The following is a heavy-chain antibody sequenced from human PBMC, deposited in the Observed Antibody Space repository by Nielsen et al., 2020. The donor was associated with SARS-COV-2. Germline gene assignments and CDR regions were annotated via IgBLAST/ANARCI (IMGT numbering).Heavy chain of an antibody. J-gene: IGHJ4*02. CDR1: GYTFSDYY. V-gene: IGHV3-43*02. CDR2: ITGDGGST. CDR3: VKDRGYSSSWYFDY. D-gene: IGHD6-13*01. Sequence: GESLKISCAGSGYTFSDYYMNWVRQAPGKGLEWVSLITGDGGSTYYGDSVKGRFTISRDNGKDSLYLQMNSLRTEDTGFYYCVKDRGYSSSWYFDYWGQGTLVTVSS.